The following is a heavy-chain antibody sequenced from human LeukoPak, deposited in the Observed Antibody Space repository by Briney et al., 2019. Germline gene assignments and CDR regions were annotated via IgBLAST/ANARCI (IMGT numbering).Heavy chain of an antibody. Sequence: PGGSLRLSCAASGFIFSSYGMHWVRQAPGKGLEWVAVISYDGSNKYYADSVKGRFTISRDNSKNTLYLQMNSLRAEDTAVYYCARGGRLTGYPYYFDYWGQGTLVTVSS. J-gene: IGHJ4*02. V-gene: IGHV3-30*03. CDR3: ARGGRLTGYPYYFDY. CDR2: ISYDGSNK. D-gene: IGHD3-9*01. CDR1: GFIFSSYG.